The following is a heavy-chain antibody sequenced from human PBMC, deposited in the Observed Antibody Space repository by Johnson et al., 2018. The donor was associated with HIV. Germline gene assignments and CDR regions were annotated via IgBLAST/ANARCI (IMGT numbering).Heavy chain of an antibody. CDR3: ANGGYSYGYDAFDI. Sequence: QMQLVESGGGVVQPGGSLRLSCAASGFTFSSYGMHWVRQAPGKGLEWVAFIRYDGSNKYYADSVKGRFTISRDNSKNTLYLQMNSLRAEDTAVYYCANGGYSYGYDAFDIWGQGTMVTVSS. D-gene: IGHD5-18*01. CDR2: IRYDGSNK. J-gene: IGHJ3*02. V-gene: IGHV3-30*02. CDR1: GFTFSSYG.